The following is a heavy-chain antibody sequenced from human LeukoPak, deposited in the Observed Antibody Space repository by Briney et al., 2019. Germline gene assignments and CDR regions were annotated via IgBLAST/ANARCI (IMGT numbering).Heavy chain of an antibody. V-gene: IGHV4-4*07. J-gene: IGHJ4*02. Sequence: SDTLSLPCTVSVRSINNFYWSCIRRPAGKTRECLGCIYSRGSTNYNPSLKSRVTMSLDTSKIQFSLKLRSVTAAGTAVYFCARETTGAGTARLFDYWGEETLVTVSS. CDR3: ARETTGAGTARLFDY. CDR2: IYSRGST. D-gene: IGHD6-13*01. CDR1: VRSINNFY.